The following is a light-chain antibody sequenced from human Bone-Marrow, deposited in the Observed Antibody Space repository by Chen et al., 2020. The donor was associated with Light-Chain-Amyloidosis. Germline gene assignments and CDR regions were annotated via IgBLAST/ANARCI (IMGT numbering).Light chain of an antibody. CDR3: QSYQGSSQGV. V-gene: IGLV6-57*01. J-gene: IGLJ3*02. Sequence: NFMLTQPHSVSASPGKTVIISCTRSSGSIATNYVQWYQQRPGSSPTTVIYEDDQSPSGVPDRFSGSIDRSSNSASLTISGLKTEDEADYYCQSYQGSSQGVFGGGTKLTVL. CDR1: SGSIATNY. CDR2: EDD.